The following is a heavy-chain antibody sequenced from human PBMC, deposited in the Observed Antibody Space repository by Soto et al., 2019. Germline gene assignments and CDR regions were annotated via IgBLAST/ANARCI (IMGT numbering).Heavy chain of an antibody. CDR2: IYYSGST. D-gene: IGHD3-10*01. CDR1: GGSISSSSYY. CDR3: ARLGGSGSYAPPSFDY. Sequence: SETLSLPCTVSGGSISSSSYYWGWIRQPPGKGLEWIGSIYYSGSTYYNPSLKSRVTISVDTSKNQFSLKLSSVTAADTAVYYCARLGGSGSYAPPSFDYWGQGTLVTVSS. J-gene: IGHJ4*02. V-gene: IGHV4-39*01.